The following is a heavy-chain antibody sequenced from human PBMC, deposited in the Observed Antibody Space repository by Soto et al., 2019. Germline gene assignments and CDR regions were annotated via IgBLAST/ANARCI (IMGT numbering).Heavy chain of an antibody. J-gene: IGHJ5*02. CDR3: AGDPDSHYNDSHASSYP. CDR2: IIPTIGII. D-gene: IGHD4-4*01. CDR1: GGTFSTYT. V-gene: IGHV1-69*08. Sequence: QVQLVQSGAEVKKPGSSVKVSCKASGGTFSTYTITWVRQAPGQGLECMGRIIPTIGIINYAQKFQGRVTISADKFTGTAYMELTGLRSDDTAVYYCAGDPDSHYNDSHASSYPWGQGTLVTVSS.